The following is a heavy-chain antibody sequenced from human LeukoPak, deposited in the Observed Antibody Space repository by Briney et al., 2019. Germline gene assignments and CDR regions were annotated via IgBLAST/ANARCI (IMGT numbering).Heavy chain of an antibody. CDR2: ISAYNGNT. V-gene: IGHV1-18*01. J-gene: IGHJ4*02. CDR1: GGTFSSYA. Sequence: GSSVKVSCKASGGTFSSYAISWVRQAPGQGLEWMGWISAYNGNTNYAQKLQGRVTMTTDTSTSTAYMELRSLRSDDTAVYYCARATSIAVAAPRYWGQGTLVTVSS. D-gene: IGHD6-19*01. CDR3: ARATSIAVAAPRY.